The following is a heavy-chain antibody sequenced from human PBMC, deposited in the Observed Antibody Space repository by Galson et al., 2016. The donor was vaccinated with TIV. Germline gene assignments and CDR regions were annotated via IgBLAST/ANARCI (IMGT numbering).Heavy chain of an antibody. V-gene: IGHV4-34*01. CDR2: INHIGTT. CDR1: GGSFSGYS. Sequence: LSLTCAVYGGSFSGYSWTWIRQSPGKGLEWIGEINHIGTTNYNPSVKSRITMSVDTSKNQFSLKINSVTAADTAVYYCARGQEALVSSYYFDFWGRGTLVTVSS. CDR3: ARGQEALVSSYYFDF. J-gene: IGHJ4*02. D-gene: IGHD2-8*01.